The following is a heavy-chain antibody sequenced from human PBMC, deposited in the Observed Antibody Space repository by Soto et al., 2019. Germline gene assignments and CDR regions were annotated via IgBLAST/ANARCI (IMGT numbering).Heavy chain of an antibody. CDR3: ARGSDSGYEGFDY. Sequence: QVQLQASGPGLVKPSQTLSLTCTVSGGSISSGGYYWSWIRQHPGKGLEWIGYIYYSGSTYYNPSLKSRVTIPVDTSKNQFSLKLSSVTAAYTAVYYCARGSDSGYEGFDYWGQGTLVTVSS. D-gene: IGHD5-12*01. CDR1: GGSISSGGYY. V-gene: IGHV4-31*03. CDR2: IYYSGST. J-gene: IGHJ4*02.